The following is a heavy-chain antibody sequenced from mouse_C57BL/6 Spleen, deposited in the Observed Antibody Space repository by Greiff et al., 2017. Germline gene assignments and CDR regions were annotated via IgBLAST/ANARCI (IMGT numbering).Heavy chain of an antibody. J-gene: IGHJ4*01. CDR3: ARSPMDY. Sequence: QVQLQQSGPELVKPGASVKISCKASGYAFSSSWMNWVKQRPGKGLEWIGRIYPGDGDTNYNGKFKGKATLTADKSSSTAYTQLSSLTSEDSAVYFCARSPMDYWGQGTSVTVSS. CDR2: IYPGDGDT. CDR1: GYAFSSSW. V-gene: IGHV1-82*01.